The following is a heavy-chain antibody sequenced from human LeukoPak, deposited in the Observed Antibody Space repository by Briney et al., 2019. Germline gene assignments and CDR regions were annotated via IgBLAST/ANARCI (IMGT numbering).Heavy chain of an antibody. J-gene: IGHJ6*03. CDR2: IKQDGSEK. CDR3: ARGTWATLYYYYMDV. CDR1: GFSLSRYW. V-gene: IGHV3-7*01. Sequence: GGSLRLSCAASGFSLSRYWMSWVRQAPGKGLEWVANIKQDGSEKNYVESVKGRFTISRDNAKNTLYLQMNSLRAEDTAVYYCARGTWATLYYYYMDVWGKGTTVTVSS. D-gene: IGHD5-24*01.